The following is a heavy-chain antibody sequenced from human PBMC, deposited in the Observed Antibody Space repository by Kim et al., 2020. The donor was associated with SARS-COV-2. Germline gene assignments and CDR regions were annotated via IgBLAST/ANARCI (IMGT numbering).Heavy chain of an antibody. D-gene: IGHD1-26*01. CDR2: SYSGGSST. V-gene: IGHV3-23*03. CDR3: AKEHISGSDY. J-gene: IGHJ4*01. Sequence: GGSLRLSCAASGFTFSSYAMSWVRQAPGKGLGWGSGSYSGGSSTYCAESGRGRVTISRDKDKNTRNLQMKSLRAEDTAVYYCAKEHISGSDY. CDR1: GFTFSSYA.